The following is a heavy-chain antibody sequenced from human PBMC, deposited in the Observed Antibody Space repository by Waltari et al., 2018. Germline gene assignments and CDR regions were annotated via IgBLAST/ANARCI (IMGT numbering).Heavy chain of an antibody. CDR3: ARESSGWLYYFDY. V-gene: IGHV4-59*01. D-gene: IGHD6-19*01. CDR2: IYYSGST. J-gene: IGHJ4*02. CDR1: GGPISSYY. Sequence: QVQLQESGPGLVTPSETLSLTCTVPGGPISSYYWSWIRQPPGKGLEWIGYIYYSGSTNYNPSLKSRVTISVDTSKKQFSLKLSSVTAADTAVYYCARESSGWLYYFDYWGQGTLVTVSS.